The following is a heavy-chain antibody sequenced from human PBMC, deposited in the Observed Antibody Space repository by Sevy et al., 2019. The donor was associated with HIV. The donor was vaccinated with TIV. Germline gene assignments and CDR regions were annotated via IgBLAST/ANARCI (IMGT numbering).Heavy chain of an antibody. CDR3: ATSRPGYFDSSGYYIN. V-gene: IGHV5-51*01. J-gene: IGHJ4*02. CDR1: GYSFTSHW. CDR2: IYPEDSET. D-gene: IGHD3-22*01. Sequence: GESLKISCQGSGYSFTSHWIGWVRHMPGKGLEWMGIIYPEDSETRYSPSFQGQVTFSADKSISTAYLQWSSLKASDTAMYYCATSRPGYFDSSGYYINWGQGTLVTVSS.